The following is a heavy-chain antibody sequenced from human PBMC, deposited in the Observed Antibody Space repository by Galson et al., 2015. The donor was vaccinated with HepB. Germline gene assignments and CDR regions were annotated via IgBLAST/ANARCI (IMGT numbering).Heavy chain of an antibody. CDR2: IYHSGST. CDR3: VANGYYTLEH. Sequence: ETLSLTCAVSGGSISGTNWWSWVRQPPGKGLEWIGEIYHSGSTNYNPSLKSRITISVDKSKNQFSLQLTSVTAADAAVYYCVANGYYTLEHWGQGTPVTVSS. CDR1: GGSISGTNW. D-gene: IGHD3-3*01. V-gene: IGHV4-4*02. J-gene: IGHJ4*02.